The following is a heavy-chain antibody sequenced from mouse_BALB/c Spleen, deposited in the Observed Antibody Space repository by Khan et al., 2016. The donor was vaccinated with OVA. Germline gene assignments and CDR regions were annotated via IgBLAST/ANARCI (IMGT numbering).Heavy chain of an antibody. CDR1: GYSINSAYA. CDR3: ARVYGGDFDY. J-gene: IGHJ2*01. CDR2: ISYSGNT. V-gene: IGHV3-2*02. Sequence: EVELVESGPGLVKPSQSLSLTCTATGYSINSAYAWNWIRQFPGNKLEWMGFISYSGNTNYNPSLKSRISITRDTSKNPFFLQLNSVTTEDTATYYGARVYGGDFDYWGQGTTLTVAS. D-gene: IGHD1-1*01.